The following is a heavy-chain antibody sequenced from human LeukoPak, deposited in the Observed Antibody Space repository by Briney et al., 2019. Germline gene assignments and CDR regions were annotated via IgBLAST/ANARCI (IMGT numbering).Heavy chain of an antibody. CDR2: IYTSGST. CDR1: GGSISSGSYY. J-gene: IGHJ4*02. Sequence: MASQTLSLTCTVSGGSISSGSYYWSWIRQPAGKGLEWIGRIYTSGSTNYNPSLKSRVTISIATSKNQFSLKLSSVAAADTAVYYCARYYGGNHDCWGQGTLVTVSS. D-gene: IGHD4-23*01. CDR3: ARYYGGNHDC. V-gene: IGHV4-61*02.